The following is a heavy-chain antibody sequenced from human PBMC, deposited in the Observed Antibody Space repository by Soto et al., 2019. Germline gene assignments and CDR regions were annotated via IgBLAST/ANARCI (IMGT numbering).Heavy chain of an antibody. J-gene: IGHJ3*02. CDR2: ISGSGGNT. D-gene: IGHD3-10*02. CDR1: GFTFSSYA. Sequence: EVQLLESGGGLVQPGGSLRPSCAASGFTFSSYAMSWVRQAPGKGLEWVSAISGSGGNTYYADSVKGRFTISRDNSNNPLYLQMNTLRAEDTAVYYCAKGREVFGNDAFDIWGQGTMVTFSS. V-gene: IGHV3-23*01. CDR3: AKGREVFGNDAFDI.